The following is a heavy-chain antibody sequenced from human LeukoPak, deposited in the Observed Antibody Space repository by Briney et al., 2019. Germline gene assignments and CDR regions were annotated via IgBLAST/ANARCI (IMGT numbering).Heavy chain of an antibody. CDR2: IYSSGST. CDR1: GGSISSYY. J-gene: IGHJ4*02. D-gene: IGHD3-16*01. V-gene: IGHV4-4*07. Sequence: ASETLSLTCTVSGGSISSYYWSWIRQPAGKGLEWVGRIYSSGSTNYNPSLKSRVTMSVDTSKNQFSLNLSSVTAADTAVYYCARSGGWAAPLGYWGQGTLVTVSS. CDR3: ARSGGWAAPLGY.